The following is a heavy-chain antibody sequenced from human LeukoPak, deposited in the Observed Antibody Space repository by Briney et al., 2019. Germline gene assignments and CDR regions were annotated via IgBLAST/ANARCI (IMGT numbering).Heavy chain of an antibody. CDR1: GFTFSSYW. Sequence: GGSLRPSCAASGFTFSSYWMNWVRQAPGKGLEWVSSISSSSSYIYYADSVKGRFTISRDNAKNTLYLQMNSLRADDTAVYYCARSRWLDAFDYWGQGTLVTVSS. D-gene: IGHD6-19*01. CDR3: ARSRWLDAFDY. J-gene: IGHJ4*02. V-gene: IGHV3-21*01. CDR2: ISSSSSYI.